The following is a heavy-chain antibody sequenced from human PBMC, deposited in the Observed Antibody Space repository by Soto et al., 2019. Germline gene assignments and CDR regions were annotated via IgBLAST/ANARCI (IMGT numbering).Heavy chain of an antibody. D-gene: IGHD3-3*01. V-gene: IGHV3-30*18. CDR3: AKDQGKYYDFWSGYLSYYYYYGMDV. CDR2: ISYDGSNK. Sequence: QVQLVESGGGVVQPGRSLRLSCAASGFTFSSYGMHWVRQAPGKGLEWVSVISYDGSNKYYADSVKGRFTISRDNSKNTLYLQMNSLSAEDTAVYYCAKDQGKYYDFWSGYLSYYYYYGMDVWGQGTTVTVSS. CDR1: GFTFSSYG. J-gene: IGHJ6*02.